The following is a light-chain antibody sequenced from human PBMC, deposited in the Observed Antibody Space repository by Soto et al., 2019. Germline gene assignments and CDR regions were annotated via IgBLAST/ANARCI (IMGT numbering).Light chain of an antibody. J-gene: IGLJ1*01. CDR2: EVS. CDR3: SSYITTSTRV. V-gene: IGLV2-14*01. CDR1: SSYVGGYNY. Sequence: QSVLTQPASVSGSPGQSITISCTGTSSYVGGYNYVSWYQQHPDRAPKLLIYEVSNRPSGVSNRFSGSKSGNTASLTISGLQAEDEADYYCSSYITTSTRVFGTGTKVTVL.